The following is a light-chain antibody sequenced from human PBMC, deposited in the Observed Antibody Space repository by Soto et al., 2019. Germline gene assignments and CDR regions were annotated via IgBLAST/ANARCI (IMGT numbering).Light chain of an antibody. CDR2: GAS. V-gene: IGKV3-20*01. CDR3: QQYGSSGT. J-gene: IGKJ1*01. Sequence: EMVLTQYPGTLSLSPGERATLSCRASQSVSNNYLAWYQQKPGQAPRLLIYGASNRATGIPDRFSGSGSGTDFTLTISRLEPEDFAVYYCQQYGSSGTFGQGTKVDIK. CDR1: QSVSNNY.